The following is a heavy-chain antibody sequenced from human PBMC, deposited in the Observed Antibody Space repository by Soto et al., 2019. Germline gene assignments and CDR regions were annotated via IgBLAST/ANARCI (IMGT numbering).Heavy chain of an antibody. V-gene: IGHV3-74*01. J-gene: IGHJ4*02. CDR2: INTDGSST. D-gene: IGHD3-10*01. CDR3: AKRGVDTFGLSY. Sequence: EVQLVESGGGVVQPGGSLRLSCAVSGFTFSRFWMHWVRQAPGEGLVWVSRINTDGSSTSYADSVKGRFTISGDNAKNTLYLQMNSLRVEDTAMYYCAKRGVDTFGLSYWGQGTLVTVSS. CDR1: GFTFSRFW.